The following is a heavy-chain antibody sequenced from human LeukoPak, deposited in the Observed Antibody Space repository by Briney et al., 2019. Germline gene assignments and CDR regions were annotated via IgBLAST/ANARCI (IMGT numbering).Heavy chain of an antibody. J-gene: IGHJ5*02. CDR1: GGSISSYY. CDR2: MQPSGIT. Sequence: SETLSLTCTVSGGSISSYYWSLIRQSAGKGLEWIGRMQPSGITHYNPSLMSRVTMSVDTSKNQFSLKLSSVTAADTAVYYCATDKYCSTTSCSFPNWFDPWGQGTLVTVSS. D-gene: IGHD2-2*01. V-gene: IGHV4-4*07. CDR3: ATDKYCSTTSCSFPNWFDP.